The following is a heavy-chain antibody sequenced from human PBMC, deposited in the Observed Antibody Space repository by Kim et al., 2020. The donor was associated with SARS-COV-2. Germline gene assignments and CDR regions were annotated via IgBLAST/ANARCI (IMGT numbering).Heavy chain of an antibody. V-gene: IGHV3-30-3*01. J-gene: IGHJ4*01. CDR1: GFTFISYA. Sequence: GGSLRLSCAASGFTFISYAMHWVRQAPGKGLEWVAVISYDGSNKYYADSVKGRFTISRDNSKNTLYLQMNSLRAEDTAVYYCARNFVGSTMVRGVTDYWG. CDR3: ARNFVGSTMVRGVTDY. CDR2: ISYDGSNK. D-gene: IGHD3-10*01.